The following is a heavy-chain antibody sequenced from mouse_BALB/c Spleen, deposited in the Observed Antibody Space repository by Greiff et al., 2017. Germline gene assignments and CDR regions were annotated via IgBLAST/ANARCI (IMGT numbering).Heavy chain of an antibody. Sequence: EVKLMESGPSLVKPSQTLSLTCSVTGDSITSGYWNWIRKFPGNKLEYMGYISYSGSTYYNPSLKSRISITRDTSKNQYYLQLNSVTTEDTATYYCASQTAYYGSSYWYFDVWGAGTTVTVSS. D-gene: IGHD1-1*01. J-gene: IGHJ1*01. CDR3: ASQTAYYGSSYWYFDV. CDR2: ISYSGST. CDR1: GDSITSGY. V-gene: IGHV3-8*02.